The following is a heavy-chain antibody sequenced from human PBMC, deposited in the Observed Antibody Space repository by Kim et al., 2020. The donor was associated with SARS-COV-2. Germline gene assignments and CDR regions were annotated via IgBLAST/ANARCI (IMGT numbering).Heavy chain of an antibody. Sequence: GESLKISCKGSGYSFTSYWIGWVRQMPGKGLEWMGIIYPGDSDTRYSPSFQGQVTISADKSISTAYLQWSSLKASDTAMYYCARVHCSSTSCYMTDAFDIWGQGTMVTVSS. D-gene: IGHD2-2*01. J-gene: IGHJ3*02. CDR3: ARVHCSSTSCYMTDAFDI. CDR2: IYPGDSDT. CDR1: GYSFTSYW. V-gene: IGHV5-51*01.